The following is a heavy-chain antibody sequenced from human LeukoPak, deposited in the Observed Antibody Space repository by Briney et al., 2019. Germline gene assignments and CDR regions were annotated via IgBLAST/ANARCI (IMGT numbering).Heavy chain of an antibody. V-gene: IGHV1-8*01. CDR3: ARVLGSISH. Sequence: GASVTVSFTASVYTFSTCDINWVRQATGQGGEWMGWMNPNSGNTGFTHKFQGRVTMTRDTSISTAYMELSSLRSEDTAVYYCARVLGSISHWGQGTLVTVSS. CDR2: MNPNSGNT. J-gene: IGHJ4*02. CDR1: VYTFSTCD. D-gene: IGHD1-1*01.